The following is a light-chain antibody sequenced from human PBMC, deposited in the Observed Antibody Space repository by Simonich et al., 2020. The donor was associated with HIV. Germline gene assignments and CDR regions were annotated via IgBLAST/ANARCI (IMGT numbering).Light chain of an antibody. CDR2: WAS. CDR1: QSVLYNSNNKNY. CDR3: LQHNSYPFT. J-gene: IGKJ3*01. Sequence: DIVMTQSPDSLAVSLGERATINCKSSQSVLYNSNNKNYLAWYQQKPGQPPNLLIYWASTRESGVPDRFSGSGSGTEFTLTISSLQPEDFATYYCLQHNSYPFTFGPGTKVDIK. V-gene: IGKV4-1*01.